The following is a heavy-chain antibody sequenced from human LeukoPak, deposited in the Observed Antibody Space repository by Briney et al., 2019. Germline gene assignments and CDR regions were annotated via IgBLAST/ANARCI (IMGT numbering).Heavy chain of an antibody. Sequence: GASVKVSCKASGYTFTGYYMHWVRQAPGRGLEWMGWINPNSGGTNYAQKFQGRVTMTRDTSISTAYMELSRLRSDDTAVYYCARGGQDIVVEDAFDIWGQGTMVTVSS. CDR1: GYTFTGYY. D-gene: IGHD2-15*01. J-gene: IGHJ3*02. V-gene: IGHV1-2*02. CDR2: INPNSGGT. CDR3: ARGGQDIVVEDAFDI.